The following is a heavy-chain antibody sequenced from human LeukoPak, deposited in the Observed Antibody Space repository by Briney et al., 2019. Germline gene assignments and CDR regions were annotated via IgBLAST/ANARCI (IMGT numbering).Heavy chain of an antibody. V-gene: IGHV1-69-2*01. J-gene: IGHJ4*02. CDR2: IDPADGET. Sequence: ASVKISCKAAGYIFNNYFIHWIQQSPGKGLKWMGRIDPADGETKYAEKFQGRVTLTADTPTETVYMEMSSLRFEDTALYYCSTVFAGYNSVIMPPVVPDYWGQGTLVSVSA. CDR3: STVFAGYNSVIMPPVVPDY. D-gene: IGHD3-10*01. CDR1: GYIFNNYF.